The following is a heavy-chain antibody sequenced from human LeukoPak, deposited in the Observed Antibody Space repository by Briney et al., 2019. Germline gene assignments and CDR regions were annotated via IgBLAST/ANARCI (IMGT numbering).Heavy chain of an antibody. CDR3: ATVFGY. CDR1: GFTLSSDW. J-gene: IGHJ4*02. Sequence: GGSLTLSCAVSGFTLSSDWMHWVRQAPGKGLEWVSRMNQDGSDTSYAVSVKGRFTISRDNAKNTVYLQMNSLRAEDSAGYYCATVFGYWGQGTLVTVSS. V-gene: IGHV3-74*01. CDR2: MNQDGSDT.